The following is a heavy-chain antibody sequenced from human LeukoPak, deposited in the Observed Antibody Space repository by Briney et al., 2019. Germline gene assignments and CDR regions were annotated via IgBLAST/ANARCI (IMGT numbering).Heavy chain of an antibody. J-gene: IGHJ4*02. CDR1: GYTFTGYY. V-gene: IGHV1-2*02. CDR3: ARDASNTIFGVVPNFDY. CDR2: INPNSGGT. D-gene: IGHD3-3*01. Sequence: ASVKDSCKASGYTFTGYYMHWVRQAPGQGLEWMGWINPNSGGTNYAQKFQGRVTMTRDTSISTAYMELSRLRSDDTAVYYCARDASNTIFGVVPNFDYWGQGTLVTVSS.